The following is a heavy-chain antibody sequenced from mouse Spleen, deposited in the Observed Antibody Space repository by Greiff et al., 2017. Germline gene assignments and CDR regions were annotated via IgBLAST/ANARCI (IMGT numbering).Heavy chain of an antibody. D-gene: IGHD2-13*01. CDR3: AREDYGDPW. CDR2: IDPSDSYT. CDR1: GYTFTSYW. Sequence: QVQLKESGAELVMPGASVKLSCKASGYTFTSYWMHWVKQRPGQGLEWIGEIDPSDSYTNYNQKFKGKATLTVDKSSSTAYMQLSSLTSEDSAVYYCAREDYGDPWWGQGTTLTVSS. V-gene: IGHV1-69*01. J-gene: IGHJ2*01.